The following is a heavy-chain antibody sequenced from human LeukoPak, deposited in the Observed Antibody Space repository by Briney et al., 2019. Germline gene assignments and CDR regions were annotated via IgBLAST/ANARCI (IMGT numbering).Heavy chain of an antibody. CDR1: GGTFSSYA. J-gene: IGHJ4*02. Sequence: SSVKVSCKASGGTFSSYAISWVRQAPGQGLEWMGGIIPIFGTANYAQKFQGRVTITADESTSTAYMELSSLRSEDTAVYYCARDLGIELGFDYWGQGTLVTVSS. V-gene: IGHV1-69*13. D-gene: IGHD1-7*01. CDR3: ARDLGIELGFDY. CDR2: IIPIFGTA.